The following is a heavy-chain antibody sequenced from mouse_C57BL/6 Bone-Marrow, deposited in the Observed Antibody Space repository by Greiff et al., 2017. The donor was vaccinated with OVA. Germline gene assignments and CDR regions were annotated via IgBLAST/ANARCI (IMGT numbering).Heavy chain of an antibody. CDR3: ARFYYSNYWFAY. J-gene: IGHJ3*01. V-gene: IGHV1-19*01. CDR1: GYTFTDYY. D-gene: IGHD2-5*01. Sequence: EVQLQQSGPVLVKPGASVKMSCKASGYTFTDYYMNWAKQSHGKSLEWIGVINPYNGGTSYNQKFKGKATLTVDKSSSTAYMELNSLTSEDSAVYYCARFYYSNYWFAYWGQGTLVTVAA. CDR2: INPYNGGT.